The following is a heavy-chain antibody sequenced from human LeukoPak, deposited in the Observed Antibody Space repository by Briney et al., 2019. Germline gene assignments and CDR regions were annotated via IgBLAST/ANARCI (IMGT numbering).Heavy chain of an antibody. CDR2: IYTSGST. J-gene: IGHJ5*02. V-gene: IGHV4-61*02. D-gene: IGHD2-8*02. CDR1: GGSISSGSYY. CDR3: ARDTDWFDP. Sequence: SQTLSLTCTVSGGSISSGSYYWSWIRQPAGKGLEWIGRIYTSGSTNYNPSLESRVTITVDTSKNRFALKLSSVTAADTAVYYCARDTDWFDPWGQGTLVTVSS.